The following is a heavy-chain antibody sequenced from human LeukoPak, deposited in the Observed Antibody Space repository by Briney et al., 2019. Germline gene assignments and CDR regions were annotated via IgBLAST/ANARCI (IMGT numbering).Heavy chain of an antibody. D-gene: IGHD3-22*01. Sequence: GGSLQISCKASGYHFTTYWIAWVRQMPGKGLEWMGIIYPGDSDIRYSPSFKGQVTFSADKSINTAYLQWSSLKASDTAMYYCARPHFDDSQDAFDLWGQGTMVTVSS. V-gene: IGHV5-51*01. CDR2: IYPGDSDI. CDR3: ARPHFDDSQDAFDL. CDR1: GYHFTTYW. J-gene: IGHJ3*01.